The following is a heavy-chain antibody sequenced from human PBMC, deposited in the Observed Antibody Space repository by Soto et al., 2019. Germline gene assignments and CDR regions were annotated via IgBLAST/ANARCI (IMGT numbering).Heavy chain of an antibody. CDR3: ARGSRYYYFDY. D-gene: IGHD2-15*01. J-gene: IGHJ4*02. V-gene: IGHV3-48*03. CDR2: ISSSGSTI. CDR1: GFTFSSYE. Sequence: XGSLQLSCAASGFTFSSYEMNGVRQAPGKGLEWVSYISSSGSTIYYADSVKGRFTISRDNAKNSLYLQMNSLRAEDTAVYYCARGSRYYYFDYWGQGTLVTVSS.